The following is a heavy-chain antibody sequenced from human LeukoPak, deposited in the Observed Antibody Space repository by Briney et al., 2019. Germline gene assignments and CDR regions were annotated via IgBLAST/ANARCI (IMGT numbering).Heavy chain of an antibody. D-gene: IGHD2-2*01. CDR1: GFTFSSYA. CDR2: ISGSGGST. CDR3: AKLDGGLIPAATAYFDY. V-gene: IGHV3-23*01. Sequence: PGGSLRLSCAASGFTFSSYAMSWVRQAPGKGLEWVSAISGSGGSTYYADSVKGRFTISRDNSKNTLYLQMNSLRAEDTAVYYCAKLDGGLIPAATAYFDYWGQGTLVTVSS. J-gene: IGHJ4*02.